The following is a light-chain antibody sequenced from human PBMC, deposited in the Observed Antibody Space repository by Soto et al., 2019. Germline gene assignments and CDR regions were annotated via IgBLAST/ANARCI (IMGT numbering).Light chain of an antibody. J-gene: IGKJ2*01. CDR3: QQYGSSPGT. CDR2: GAS. V-gene: IGKV3-20*01. CDR1: QSVSSSY. Sequence: EIVLTQSPGTLSLSPGERATLSCRASQSVSSSYLAWYQQKPGQAPRLLIYGASSRATGIPDRVSGSGSGTEFTITISRLEPEDFAVYYCQQYGSSPGTFGQRTKLEIK.